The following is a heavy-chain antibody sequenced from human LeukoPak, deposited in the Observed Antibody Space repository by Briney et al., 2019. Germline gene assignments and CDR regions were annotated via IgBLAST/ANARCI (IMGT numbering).Heavy chain of an antibody. D-gene: IGHD6-19*01. CDR1: GGSISSTNW. J-gene: IGHJ5*02. V-gene: IGHV4-4*02. CDR3: AREGTYGWYNWFDP. Sequence: PSETLSLTCGVSGGSISSTNWYSWVRQPPGQGLEWIGEISLSGRTNYNPSLKSRVTMSLDESKNHLSLNLASVTAADTAVYYCAREGTYGWYNWFDPWGQGTLVTVSS. CDR2: ISLSGRT.